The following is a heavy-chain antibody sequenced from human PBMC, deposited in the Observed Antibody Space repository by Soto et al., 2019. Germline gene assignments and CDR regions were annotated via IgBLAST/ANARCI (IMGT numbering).Heavy chain of an antibody. Sequence: SVKVSCKASGGTFSSCAISWVRQAPGQGLEWMGGIIPIFGTANYAQKFQGRVTITADESTSTAYMELSSLRSEDTAVYYCAGGERYYDFWSGYYSVPPYYYYYYGMDVWGQGTTVTVSS. J-gene: IGHJ6*02. CDR1: GGTFSSCA. CDR3: AGGERYYDFWSGYYSVPPYYYYYYGMDV. V-gene: IGHV1-69*13. CDR2: IIPIFGTA. D-gene: IGHD3-3*01.